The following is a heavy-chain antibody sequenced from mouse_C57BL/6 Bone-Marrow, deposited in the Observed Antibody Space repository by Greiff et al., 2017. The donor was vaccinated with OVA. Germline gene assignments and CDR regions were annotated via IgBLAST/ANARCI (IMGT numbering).Heavy chain of an antibody. D-gene: IGHD4-1*01. Sequence: QVQLKQPGAELVRPGTSVKLSCKASGYTFTSYWMHWVKQRPGQGLEWIGVIDPSDSYTNYNQKFKGKATLTVDTSSSTAYMQLSSLTSEDSAVYYGARLTGAVWFAYWGQGTLVTVSA. V-gene: IGHV1-59*01. CDR2: IDPSDSYT. CDR1: GYTFTSYW. J-gene: IGHJ3*01. CDR3: ARLTGAVWFAY.